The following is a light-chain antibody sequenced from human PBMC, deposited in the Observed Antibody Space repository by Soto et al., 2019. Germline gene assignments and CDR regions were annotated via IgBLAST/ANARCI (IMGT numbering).Light chain of an antibody. Sequence: SVLTQPASVSGSPGRSIAISCTGTSSDVGYYNYVSWYQQHPGKAPNVMIYDVNNRPSGVPDRFSGSKSGNTASLTISGLQAEDEADYYCSSYTSSSTYVFGTGTKVTVL. J-gene: IGLJ1*01. V-gene: IGLV2-14*01. CDR2: DVN. CDR1: SSDVGYYNY. CDR3: SSYTSSSTYV.